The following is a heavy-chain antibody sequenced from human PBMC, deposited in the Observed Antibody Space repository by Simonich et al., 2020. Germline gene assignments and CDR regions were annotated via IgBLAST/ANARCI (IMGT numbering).Heavy chain of an antibody. V-gene: IGHV4-34*01. J-gene: IGHJ4*02. Sequence: QVQLQQWGAGLLKPSETLSLTCAVYGGSFSGYSWSWIRQPPGKGLEWIGEINHSGRTNYNPSLKSRVTISVDTSKNQFSLKLSYVTAADTAVYYCARGLIGGSYYYWGQGTLVTVSS. D-gene: IGHD1-26*01. CDR3: ARGLIGGSYYY. CDR2: INHSGRT. CDR1: GGSFSGYS.